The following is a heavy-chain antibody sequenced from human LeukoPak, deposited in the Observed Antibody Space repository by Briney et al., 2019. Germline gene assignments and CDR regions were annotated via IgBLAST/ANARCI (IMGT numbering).Heavy chain of an antibody. CDR1: GFTFSTYA. V-gene: IGHV3-23*01. J-gene: IGHJ4*02. CDR2: MSGSGGST. Sequence: GGSLRLSCTASGFTFSTYAMSWVRQAPGKGLEWVSGMSGSGGSTYYADSVKGRFTISRDNSKNTLYLQMNSLRAEDTAVYYCARGWDLLDYWGQGTLVTVSS. D-gene: IGHD1-26*01. CDR3: ARGWDLLDY.